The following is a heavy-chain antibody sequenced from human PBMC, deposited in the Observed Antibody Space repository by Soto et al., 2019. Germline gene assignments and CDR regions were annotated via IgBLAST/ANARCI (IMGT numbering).Heavy chain of an antibody. J-gene: IGHJ4*02. CDR1: GGSISRGGYY. Sequence: SETLSLTCTVSGGSISRGGYYWSWIRQHPGKGLEWIGFIFYSVSTYYNPSLKSRVTMSVDTSKNQFSLKLSSVTAVDTAVYYCARGQLLPDYWGQGTLVTVSS. CDR3: ARGQLLPDY. D-gene: IGHD2-15*01. V-gene: IGHV4-31*03. CDR2: IFYSVST.